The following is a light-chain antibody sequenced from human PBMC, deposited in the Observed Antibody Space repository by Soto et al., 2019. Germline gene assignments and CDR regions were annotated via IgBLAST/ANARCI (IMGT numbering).Light chain of an antibody. CDR3: AEWDDSLGDYV. J-gene: IGLJ1*01. Sequence: QPGLAQPPSASATPGERVTISCAGSKSNIGTTTVNWYQQLPGTAPRLLLYTNNQRPSGVPQRFSGSKTGTSASLAIGGLQYEDGADYYCAEWDDSLGDYVFGNGTKVTV. V-gene: IGLV1-44*01. CDR1: KSNIGTTT. CDR2: TNN.